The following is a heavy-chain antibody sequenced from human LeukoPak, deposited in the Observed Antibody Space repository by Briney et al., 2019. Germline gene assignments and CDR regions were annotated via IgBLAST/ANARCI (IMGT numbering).Heavy chain of an antibody. Sequence: PSETLSLTCTVSGAFTSIYYWSWVRQPPTEGLEWIGCVFYSGSSNYNPNFSSRVTMSVDTSKSQFSLKLTSVTAADTAVYYCARIDPLGFFDQWGQGTLVTVSS. D-gene: IGHD6-25*01. J-gene: IGHJ4*02. CDR3: ARIDPLGFFDQ. CDR2: VFYSGSS. CDR1: GAFTSIYY. V-gene: IGHV4-59*13.